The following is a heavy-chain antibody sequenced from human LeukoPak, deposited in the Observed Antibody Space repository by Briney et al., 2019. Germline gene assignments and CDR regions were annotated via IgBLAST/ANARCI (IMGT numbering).Heavy chain of an antibody. CDR3: ARDGSTGYFDY. D-gene: IGHD1-14*01. CDR1: GYSISSGYY. J-gene: IGHJ4*02. CDR2: KYHSGST. V-gene: IGHV4-38-2*02. Sequence: SETLSLTCAVSGYSISSGYYWGWIRQPPGKGLEWIASKYHSGSTYYNPSLKSRVTISVDKSKNQFSLKLSSLTAADTAVYYCARDGSTGYFDYWGQGTLFTVSS.